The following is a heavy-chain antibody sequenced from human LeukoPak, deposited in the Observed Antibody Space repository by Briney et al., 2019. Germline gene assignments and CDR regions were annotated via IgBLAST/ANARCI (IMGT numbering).Heavy chain of an antibody. Sequence: GGPLRLSCAASGFTFSSYGMHWVRQAPGKGLEWVAVISYDGSNKYYADSVKGRFTISRDNSKNTLYLQMNSLRAEDTAVYYCAKGLWFGELLFPPLGYWGQGTLVTVSS. CDR3: AKGLWFGELLFPPLGY. J-gene: IGHJ4*02. V-gene: IGHV3-30*18. CDR1: GFTFSSYG. CDR2: ISYDGSNK. D-gene: IGHD3-10*01.